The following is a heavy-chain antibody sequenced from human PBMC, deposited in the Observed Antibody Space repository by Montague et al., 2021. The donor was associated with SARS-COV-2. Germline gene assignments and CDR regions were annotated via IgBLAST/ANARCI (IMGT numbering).Heavy chain of an antibody. J-gene: IGHJ6*02. Sequence: SETLSLTCAVYGGSFSGYYWSWIRQPPGKGLEWIGEINHSGSTNYNPSLKSRVTISVDTSKNQFSLKLSSVTAADTAVYYCARVRAVPAAMRICRLGRSYYGMDVWGQGTTVTVSS. V-gene: IGHV4-34*01. CDR2: INHSGST. CDR1: GGSFSGYY. CDR3: ARVRAVPAAMRICRLGRSYYGMDV. D-gene: IGHD2-2*01.